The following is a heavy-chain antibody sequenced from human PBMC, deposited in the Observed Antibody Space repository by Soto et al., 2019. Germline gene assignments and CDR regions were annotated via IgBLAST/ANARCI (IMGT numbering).Heavy chain of an antibody. CDR2: LSTDGSTP. Sequence: PGESLKISCAASGFIFGSYAMNWVRQVPGKGPEWVAVLSTDGSTPYYADSVRGRFTISRDNSKSTLFLQMNSLRPEDTAIYFCAKSYDLWSPYLSFGDQRDPWGQGTLVTVS. J-gene: IGHJ5*02. V-gene: IGHV3-30*16. CDR3: AKSYDLWSPYLSFGDQRDP. D-gene: IGHD3-3*01. CDR1: GFIFGSYA.